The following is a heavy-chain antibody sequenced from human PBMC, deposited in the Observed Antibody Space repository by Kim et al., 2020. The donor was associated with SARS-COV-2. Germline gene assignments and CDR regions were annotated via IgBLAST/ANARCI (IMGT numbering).Heavy chain of an antibody. CDR1: GFIFSNYA. J-gene: IGHJ4*02. CDR2: LSGSGGTE. D-gene: IGHD2-21*01. Sequence: GGSLRLSCAASGFIFSNYALSWVRQAPGKGLEWVSGLSGSGGTEYYADSVKGRFTISRDNSKNTLYLQMNNLRAEDTAVYYCARLCGAECYVPRDYWGQGSLVTVSS. CDR3: ARLCGAECYVPRDY. V-gene: IGHV3-23*01.